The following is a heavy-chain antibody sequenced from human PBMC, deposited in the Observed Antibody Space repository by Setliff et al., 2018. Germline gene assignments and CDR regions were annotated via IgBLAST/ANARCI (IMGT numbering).Heavy chain of an antibody. Sequence: GESLKISCAASKFTFSDYYMSWIRQAPGKGLEWVAYITSSGSTVFYADSVKGRFTISRDNAKNSLYLQMNGLRAEDTAVYYCARDPAYGAFDIWGQGTMVTVSS. CDR1: KFTFSDYY. V-gene: IGHV3-11*01. D-gene: IGHD3-16*01. CDR2: ITSSGSTV. J-gene: IGHJ3*02. CDR3: ARDPAYGAFDI.